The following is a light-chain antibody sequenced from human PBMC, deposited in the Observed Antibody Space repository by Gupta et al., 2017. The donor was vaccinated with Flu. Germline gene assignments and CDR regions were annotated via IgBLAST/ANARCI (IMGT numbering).Light chain of an antibody. CDR1: QSVTWD. CDR2: GSS. V-gene: IGKV1-39*01. Sequence: CRASQSVTWDLDWYQQKPGNAPRLLIYGSSTVETGVSSRFSGSGSGTDFTLTISNRQPEDFATYSCQQNYDYPWTFGQGTXVEFK. CDR3: QQNYDYPWT. J-gene: IGKJ1*01.